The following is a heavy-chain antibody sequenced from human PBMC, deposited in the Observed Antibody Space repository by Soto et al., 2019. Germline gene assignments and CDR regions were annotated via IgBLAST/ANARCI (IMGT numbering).Heavy chain of an antibody. Sequence: GWSLRLSCESSVFTFISYAMNWVRQAPGKGLEWISVISGSGGATYFADSVKGRFVISRDNSKNTLYLQMNSLRAEDTAIYYCAKATLRVVHPLVFDYWGQGSLVTVSS. CDR1: VFTFISYA. J-gene: IGHJ4*02. CDR2: ISGSGGAT. V-gene: IGHV3-23*01. D-gene: IGHD3-3*01. CDR3: AKATLRVVHPLVFDY.